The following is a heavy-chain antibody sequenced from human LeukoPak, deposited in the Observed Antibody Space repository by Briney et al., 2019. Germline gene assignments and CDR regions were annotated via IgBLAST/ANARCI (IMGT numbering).Heavy chain of an antibody. D-gene: IGHD3-3*01. Sequence: LGASVKVSCKASGYTFTGYYMHWVRQAPGQGLEWMGWINPNSGGTNYVQKFQGRVTMTRDTSISTAYMELSRLRSDDTAVYYCARAHDSRDWFDPWGLGTLVTVSS. CDR2: INPNSGGT. CDR1: GYTFTGYY. V-gene: IGHV1-2*03. CDR3: ARAHDSRDWFDP. J-gene: IGHJ5*02.